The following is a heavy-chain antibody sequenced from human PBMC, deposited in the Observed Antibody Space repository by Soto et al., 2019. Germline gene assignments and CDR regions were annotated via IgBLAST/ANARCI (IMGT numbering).Heavy chain of an antibody. D-gene: IGHD3-10*01. J-gene: IGHJ5*02. V-gene: IGHV4-34*01. Sequence: SETLSLTCAVYGGSFSGYYWSWIRQPPGKGLEWIGEINHSGSTNYNPSLKSRVTISVDTSKNQFSLKLSSVTAADTAVYYCARVDYGSGSHWFDPWGQGTLVTVSS. CDR3: ARVDYGSGSHWFDP. CDR1: GGSFSGYY. CDR2: INHSGST.